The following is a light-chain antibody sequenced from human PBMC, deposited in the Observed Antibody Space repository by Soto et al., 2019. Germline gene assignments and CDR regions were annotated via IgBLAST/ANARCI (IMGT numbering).Light chain of an antibody. Sequence: QSALTQPASVSGSPGQSITISCTGTTSDIGDYNYVSWYQHLPDKVPKLIISLVSNRPSGVSNRFSGSKSGNTASLTISGLQAEDEGDYYCSSFEASNNLLFGGGTKVTVL. CDR2: LVS. CDR3: SSFEASNNLL. V-gene: IGLV2-14*01. J-gene: IGLJ2*01. CDR1: TSDIGDYNY.